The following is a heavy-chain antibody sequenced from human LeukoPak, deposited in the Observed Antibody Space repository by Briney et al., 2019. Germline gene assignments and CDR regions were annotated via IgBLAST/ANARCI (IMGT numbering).Heavy chain of an antibody. Sequence: PGGSLRLSCAASGFTFDDYAMHWVRQAPGKGLEWVSGISWSSGNIGYADSVKGRFTISRDNAKNCLYLQMNSLRAEDTAVYYCASGIAVANWGQGTLVTVSS. V-gene: IGHV3-9*01. CDR1: GFTFDDYA. D-gene: IGHD6-19*01. J-gene: IGHJ4*02. CDR3: ASGIAVAN. CDR2: ISWSSGNI.